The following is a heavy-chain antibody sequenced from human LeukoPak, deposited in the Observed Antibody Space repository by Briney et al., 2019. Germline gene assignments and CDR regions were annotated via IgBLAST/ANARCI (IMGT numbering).Heavy chain of an antibody. Sequence: PGGSLRLSCAASGFIFSGYWMTWVRQAPGKGLEWVANLDQDGSEKYYVDSVKGRFTISRDNAKKSLYLQMNSLRAEDTAVYYCARDDYGFWTGSHYYYHYLDVWGKGTTVTVSS. CDR1: GFIFSGYW. V-gene: IGHV3-7*01. J-gene: IGHJ6*03. D-gene: IGHD3/OR15-3a*01. CDR2: LDQDGSEK. CDR3: ARDDYGFWTGSHYYYHYLDV.